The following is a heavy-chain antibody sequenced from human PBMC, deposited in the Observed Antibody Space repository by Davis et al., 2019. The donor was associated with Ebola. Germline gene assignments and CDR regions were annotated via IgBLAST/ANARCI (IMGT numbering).Heavy chain of an antibody. CDR1: GFRSEDYA. Sequence: GGSLRLSCAVSGFRSEDYAMSWVRQVPGKGLEWVSGIKWDVNSADYADSVKGRFTISRDNSKNTLYLQMNSLRPEDTADYYCARKKYKGGYSLDVWGQGTTVTVSS. V-gene: IGHV3-20*04. J-gene: IGHJ6*02. CDR3: ARKKYKGGYSLDV. D-gene: IGHD1-1*01. CDR2: IKWDVNSA.